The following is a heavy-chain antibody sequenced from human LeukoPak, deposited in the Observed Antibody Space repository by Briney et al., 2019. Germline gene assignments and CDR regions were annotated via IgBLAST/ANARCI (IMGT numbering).Heavy chain of an antibody. CDR2: ISGSGGST. V-gene: IGHV3-23*01. J-gene: IGHJ3*02. Sequence: GGSLRLSCAASGFTFSSYAMSWVRQAPGKGLEWVSAISGSGGSTYYADSVKGRFTISRDNSKNTLYLQMNSLRAEDTAVYYCAKGASGSGSYYTRLTPFGIWGQGTMVTVSS. D-gene: IGHD3-10*01. CDR3: AKGASGSGSYYTRLTPFGI. CDR1: GFTFSSYA.